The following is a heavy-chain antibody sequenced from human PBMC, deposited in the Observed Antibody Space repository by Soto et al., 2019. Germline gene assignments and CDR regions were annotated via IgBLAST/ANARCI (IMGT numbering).Heavy chain of an antibody. J-gene: IGHJ4*02. CDR1: GFPFSNFG. Sequence: GGSLRLSCAASGFPFSNFGMHWVRLAPGKGLEWVAFISFDGSTKYYADSVKGRFTISRDHSKNTLFLQVDSLRTEDTAVYYCAKDRNYGEYNTFHYWGQGALVTVSS. CDR2: ISFDGSTK. CDR3: AKDRNYGEYNTFHY. V-gene: IGHV3-30*18. D-gene: IGHD4-17*01.